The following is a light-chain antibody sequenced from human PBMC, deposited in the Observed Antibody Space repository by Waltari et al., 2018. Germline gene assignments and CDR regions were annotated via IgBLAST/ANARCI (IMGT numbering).Light chain of an antibody. CDR2: WAS. CDR1: QSVLYSSNNKNY. J-gene: IGKJ2*01. V-gene: IGKV4-1*01. Sequence: DIVMTQYPDSLAVSLGERATINCKSSQSVLYSSNNKNYLAWYQQKPGQPPKLLISWASNRESGVPDRVSGSGSGTDFTLTISSLQAEDVAVYYCQHYYNNPRTFGQGTKVEIK. CDR3: QHYYNNPRT.